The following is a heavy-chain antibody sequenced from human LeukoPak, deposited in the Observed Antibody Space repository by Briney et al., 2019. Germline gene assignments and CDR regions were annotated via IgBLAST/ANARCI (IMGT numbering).Heavy chain of an antibody. CDR3: AGPGYDILTGYYNGGY. J-gene: IGHJ4*02. V-gene: IGHV4-34*01. CDR2: INHSGST. D-gene: IGHD3-9*01. CDR1: GGSFSGYY. Sequence: SETLSLTCAVYGGSFSGYYWSWVRQPPGKGLEWIGEINHSGSTNYNPSLKSRVTISVDTSKNQFSLKLSSVTAADTAVYYCAGPGYDILTGYYNGGYWGQGTLVTVSS.